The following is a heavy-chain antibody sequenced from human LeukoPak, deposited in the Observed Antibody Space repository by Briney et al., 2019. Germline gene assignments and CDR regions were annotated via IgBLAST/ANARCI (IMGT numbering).Heavy chain of an antibody. J-gene: IGHJ3*01. CDR2: IFYSGST. V-gene: IGHV4-39*07. D-gene: IGHD3-22*01. CDR3: AKSNGYVLIDT. Sequence: SETLSLTCTVSSGSICTSKYYWGWARQPPGKALEWIGNIFYSGSTYYSPSLKSRVTISLDTSRNQFSLKLTSVTAANTAVYYCAKSNGYVLIDTWGQGTMVTVSS. CDR1: SGSICTSKYY.